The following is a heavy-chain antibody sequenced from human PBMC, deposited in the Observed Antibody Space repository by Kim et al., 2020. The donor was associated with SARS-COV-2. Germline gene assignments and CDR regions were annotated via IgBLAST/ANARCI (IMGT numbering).Heavy chain of an antibody. Sequence: TNSNPSLKSRVTISVDTSKNQFSLKLSSVTAADTAVYYCARGGLTNYFDYWGQGTLVTVSS. CDR3: ARGGLTNYFDY. CDR2: T. J-gene: IGHJ4*02. D-gene: IGHD2-2*01. V-gene: IGHV4-59*09.